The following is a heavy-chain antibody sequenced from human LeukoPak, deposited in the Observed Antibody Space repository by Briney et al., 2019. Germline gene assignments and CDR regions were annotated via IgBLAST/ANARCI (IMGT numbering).Heavy chain of an antibody. CDR1: GGSFSGYY. CDR3: ARGSVGITYYYGSGSSTY. J-gene: IGHJ4*02. Sequence: SETLSLTCAVYGGSFSGYYWSWLRQPPGKGLEWIGEINHSGSTNYNPSLKSRVTISVDTSKNQFSLKLSSVTAADTAVYYCARGSVGITYYYGSGSSTYWGQGTLVNVSS. D-gene: IGHD3-10*01. V-gene: IGHV4-34*01. CDR2: INHSGST.